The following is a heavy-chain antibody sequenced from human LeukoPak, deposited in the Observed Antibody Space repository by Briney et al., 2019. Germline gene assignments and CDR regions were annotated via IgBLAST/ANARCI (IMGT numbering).Heavy chain of an antibody. V-gene: IGHV4-34*01. CDR2: INHSGST. CDR3: ARGLRYVYSYGTHYFDY. Sequence: NPSETLSLTCAVYGGSFSGYYWSWSRQPPGKGLEWIGEINHSGSTNYNPSLKSRVTISVDTSKNQFSLKLSSVTAADTAVYYCARGLRYVYSYGTHYFDYWGQGTLVTVSS. J-gene: IGHJ4*02. D-gene: IGHD5-18*01. CDR1: GGSFSGYY.